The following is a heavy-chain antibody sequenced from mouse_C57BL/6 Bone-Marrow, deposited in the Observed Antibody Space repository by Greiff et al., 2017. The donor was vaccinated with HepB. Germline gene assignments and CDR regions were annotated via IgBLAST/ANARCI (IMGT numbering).Heavy chain of an antibody. J-gene: IGHJ2*01. D-gene: IGHD2-4*01. CDR3: ARGVLHDYDALDY. CDR2: INPSNGGT. V-gene: IGHV1-53*01. CDR1: GYTFTSYW. Sequence: QVQLQQPGTELVKPGASVKLSCKASGYTFTSYWMHWVKQRPGQGLEWIGNINPSNGGTNYNEKFKSKATLTVDKSSSTAYMQLSNLTSEDSAVYYCARGVLHDYDALDYWGQGTTLTVSS.